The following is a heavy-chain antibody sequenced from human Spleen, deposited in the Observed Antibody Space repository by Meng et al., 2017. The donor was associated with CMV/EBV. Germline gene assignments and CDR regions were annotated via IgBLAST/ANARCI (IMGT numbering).Heavy chain of an antibody. Sequence: GGSLRLSCAASGFTFSTYWMHWVRQAPGKGLVWVSRIHSDGSSTSYADSVKGRFTISRDNSKNTLYLQMNSLRAEDTAVYYCAKADRLHSYYYGMDVWGQGTTVTVSS. CDR2: IHSDGSST. V-gene: IGHV3-74*01. CDR3: AKADRLHSYYYGMDV. J-gene: IGHJ6*02. CDR1: GFTFSTYW. D-gene: IGHD4-11*01.